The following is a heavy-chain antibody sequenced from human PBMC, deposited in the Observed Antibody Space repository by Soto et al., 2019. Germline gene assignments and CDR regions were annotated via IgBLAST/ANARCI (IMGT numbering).Heavy chain of an antibody. CDR1: GGSVSSGSYY. Sequence: SDTLSLTFTVSGGSVSSGSYYWSWIRQPPGKGLELIGYIYYSGSTNYNPSLKSRVTISVDTSKNQFSLKLSSVTAADTAVYYCARIVWEIRPSWFHXWGQVTLVTVSX. CDR3: ARIVWEIRPSWFHX. CDR2: IYYSGST. J-gene: IGHJ5*02. V-gene: IGHV4-61*01. D-gene: IGHD1-26*01.